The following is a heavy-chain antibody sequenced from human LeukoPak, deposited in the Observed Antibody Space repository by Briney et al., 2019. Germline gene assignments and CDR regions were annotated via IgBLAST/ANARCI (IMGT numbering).Heavy chain of an antibody. CDR2: IKQDGSKK. CDR3: TRVGYIDEGIDY. D-gene: IGHD5-24*01. J-gene: IGHJ4*02. Sequence: GGSLRLSCVASGFPFSSYWMTWVRLAPGKGLECVANIKQDGSKKSYMDSVKGRFTISRDNAKNSLYLQMNSLRAEDTAIYYCTRVGYIDEGIDYWGQGTLVTVSP. CDR1: GFPFSSYW. V-gene: IGHV3-7*04.